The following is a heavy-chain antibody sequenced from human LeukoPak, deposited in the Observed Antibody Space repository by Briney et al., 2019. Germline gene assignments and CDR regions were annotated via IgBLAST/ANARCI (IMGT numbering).Heavy chain of an antibody. CDR2: ISGSSSYI. CDR1: GFTFSSYS. J-gene: IGHJ6*03. D-gene: IGHD3-9*01. Sequence: SGGSLRLSCAASGFTFSSYSMNWVRQAPRKGLEWVSSISGSSSYIYYADSVKGRFTISRHNAKNSLYLQMNSLRAEDTAVYYCARFRYYDILTGYFPYYYYMDVWGKGTTVTISS. CDR3: ARFRYYDILTGYFPYYYYMDV. V-gene: IGHV3-21*01.